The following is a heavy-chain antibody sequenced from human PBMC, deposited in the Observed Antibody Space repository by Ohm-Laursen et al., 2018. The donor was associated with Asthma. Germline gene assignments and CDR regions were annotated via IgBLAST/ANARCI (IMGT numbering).Heavy chain of an antibody. CDR1: GFTFSSYA. CDR3: AKVDYYDSSGYYYSPFGFDY. V-gene: IGHV3-23*01. CDR2: ISGSGGST. Sequence: GSLRLSYAASGFTFSSYAMSWVRQAPGKGLEWVSAISGSGGSTYYEDSVKGRFTISRDNSKSTLHLQMNSLRAEDTAVYYCAKVDYYDSSGYYYSPFGFDYWGQGTLVTVSS. D-gene: IGHD3-22*01. J-gene: IGHJ4*02.